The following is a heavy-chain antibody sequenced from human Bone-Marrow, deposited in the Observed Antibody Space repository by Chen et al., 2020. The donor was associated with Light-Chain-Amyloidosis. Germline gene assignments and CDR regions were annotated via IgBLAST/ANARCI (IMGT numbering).Heavy chain of an antibody. Sequence: VQLVESGGDLVEPGGSLRLSCVVSGFSFSDVYMHWVRQAPGKGLEWVTVISYDGSNKYYADSVKGRFTISRDNSKNTLYLQMSSLRPDDTAVYYCARVRSGQFYSDSSGYYAIDCWGQGTLVTVSS. CDR1: GFSFSDVY. D-gene: IGHD3-22*01. V-gene: IGHV3-30*03. J-gene: IGHJ4*02. CDR3: ARVRSGQFYSDSSGYYAIDC. CDR2: ISYDGSNK.